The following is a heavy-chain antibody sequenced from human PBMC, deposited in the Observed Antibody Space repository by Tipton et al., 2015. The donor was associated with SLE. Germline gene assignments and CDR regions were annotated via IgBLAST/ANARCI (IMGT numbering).Heavy chain of an antibody. CDR1: GGSISSGSYY. Sequence: TLSLTCTVSGGSISSGSYYWSWIRQPAGKGLEWIGHIYTSGSTYYNPSLKSRVTISVGTSKNQFSLKLSSVTAADTAVYYCARGGGSNEGYFDYWGQGTLVTVSS. J-gene: IGHJ4*02. V-gene: IGHV4-61*09. CDR3: ARGGGSNEGYFDY. D-gene: IGHD2-15*01. CDR2: IYTSGST.